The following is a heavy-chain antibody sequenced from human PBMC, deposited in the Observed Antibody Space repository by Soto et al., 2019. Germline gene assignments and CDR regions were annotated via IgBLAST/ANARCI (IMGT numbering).Heavy chain of an antibody. J-gene: IGHJ4*02. V-gene: IGHV3-23*01. D-gene: IGHD1-26*01. CDR3: AKSGGASPYYFDY. Sequence: EVQLLESGGGLVQPGGSLRLSCAASAFTFNTYAMGWVRQAPGKGLEWVSAISVSGGGTYYADSVKGRFTISRDTSKNTLSLQMNSLRADDTAVYYCAKSGGASPYYFDYWGRGTLVTVSS. CDR1: AFTFNTYA. CDR2: ISVSGGGT.